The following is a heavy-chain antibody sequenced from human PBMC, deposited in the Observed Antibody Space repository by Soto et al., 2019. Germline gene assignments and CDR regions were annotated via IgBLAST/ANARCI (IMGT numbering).Heavy chain of an antibody. D-gene: IGHD4-17*01. CDR2: ISYDGRNK. J-gene: IGHJ4*02. CDR1: GFTFSSYV. CDR3: AKGTTVTTTIRDS. V-gene: IGHV3-30*04. Sequence: QVQLVESGGGVVQPGRSLRLSCAGSGFTFSSYVMHWVRQAPGKGLEWVAVISYDGRNKYYADSVKSRFTISRDNSKNTLYLQMNSLRVEDTAVYHCAKGTTVTTTIRDSWGQGTLVTVSS.